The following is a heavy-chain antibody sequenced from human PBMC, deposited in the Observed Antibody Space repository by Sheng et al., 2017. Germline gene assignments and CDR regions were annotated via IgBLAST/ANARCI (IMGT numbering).Heavy chain of an antibody. Sequence: QVQLQQWGAGLLKPSETLSLTCAVYGGSFSGYYWSWIRQPPGKGLEWIGEINHSGSTNYNPSLKSRVTISVDTSKNQFSLKLSSVTAADTAVYYCARGRRDIVVVPAAKRVHYYGMDVWGQGTTVTVSS. CDR2: INHSGST. J-gene: IGHJ6*02. CDR1: GGSFSGYY. V-gene: IGHV4-34*01. CDR3: ARGRRDIVVVPAAKRVHYYGMDV. D-gene: IGHD2-2*01.